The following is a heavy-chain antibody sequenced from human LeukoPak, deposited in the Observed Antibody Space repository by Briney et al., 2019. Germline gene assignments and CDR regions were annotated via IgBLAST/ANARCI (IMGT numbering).Heavy chain of an antibody. CDR1: GYTFNKYV. J-gene: IGHJ3*02. V-gene: IGHV1-18*01. CDR2: ISADNGDT. D-gene: IGHD3-16*02. Sequence: GASVKVSCKASGYTFNKYVITWVRQAPGQGLEWMGWISADNGDTNYAQKLQDRVTMTTDTSTSTAYMELRSLRSDDTAVYYCAREGGEKMITFGGVIIYWAFDIWGQGTMVTVSS. CDR3: AREGGEKMITFGGVIIYWAFDI.